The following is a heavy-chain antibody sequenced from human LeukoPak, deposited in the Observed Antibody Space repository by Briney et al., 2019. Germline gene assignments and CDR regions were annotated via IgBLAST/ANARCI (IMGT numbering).Heavy chain of an antibody. J-gene: IGHJ4*02. CDR3: ARDSSGELGFDY. Sequence: PSETLSPTCAVYGGSFSGYYWSWIRQPPGKGLEWIGEINHSGSTNYNPSLKSRVTISVDTSKNQFSLKLSSVTAADTAVYYCARDSSGELGFDYWGQGTLVTVSS. CDR2: INHSGST. D-gene: IGHD1-26*01. V-gene: IGHV4-34*01. CDR1: GGSFSGYY.